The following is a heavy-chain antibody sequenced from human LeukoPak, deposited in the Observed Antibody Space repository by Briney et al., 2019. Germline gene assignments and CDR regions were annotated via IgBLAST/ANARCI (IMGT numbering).Heavy chain of an antibody. CDR3: ARGPTRFRIAAAGNPYFDY. V-gene: IGHV4-30-2*01. D-gene: IGHD6-13*01. CDR2: IYHSGST. Sequence: PSETLSLTCTVSGGSISSGGYYWSWIRQPPGKGLEWIGYIYHSGSTYYNPSLKSRVTISVDRSKNQFSLKLSSVTAADTAVYYCARGPTRFRIAAAGNPYFDYWGQGTLVTVSS. CDR1: GGSISSGGYY. J-gene: IGHJ4*02.